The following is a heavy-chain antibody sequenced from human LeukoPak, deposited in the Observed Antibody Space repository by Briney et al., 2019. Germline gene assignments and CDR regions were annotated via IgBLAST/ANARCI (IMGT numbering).Heavy chain of an antibody. J-gene: IGHJ6*04. CDR2: INPNSGGT. D-gene: IGHD3-10*01. Sequence: GASVKVSCKASGYTFTSYAMNWVRQAPGQGLEWMGWINPNSGGTNYAQKFQGRVTLTRNTSISTAYMELSSLRSEDTAVYYCARDPYYGSGRYRYGMDVWGKGTTVTISS. V-gene: IGHV1-2*02. CDR3: ARDPYYGSGRYRYGMDV. CDR1: GYTFTSYA.